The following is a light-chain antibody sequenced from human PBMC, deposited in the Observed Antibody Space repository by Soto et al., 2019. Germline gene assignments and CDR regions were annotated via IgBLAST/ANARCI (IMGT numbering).Light chain of an antibody. CDR3: QQRRNWPPYT. V-gene: IGKV3-11*01. CDR1: QSVSSY. J-gene: IGKJ2*01. CDR2: DAS. Sequence: EIVLTQSPATLSLSPGERATLSCRASQSVSSYLAWYQQKPGQAPRLLIYDASNRATGIPARFCGSGSGTEFTLPISRLEPEDFAVYYCQQRRNWPPYTFGQGTKLEIK.